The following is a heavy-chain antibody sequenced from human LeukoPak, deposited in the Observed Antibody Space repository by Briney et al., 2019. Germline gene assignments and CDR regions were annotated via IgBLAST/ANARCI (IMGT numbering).Heavy chain of an antibody. V-gene: IGHV3-30*18. Sequence: GGSLRLFCAASGFTFSSYRMLWVPQAPGKGLEGVAVISYDGSNKYYADSVKGRFTISRDNSKNTLYLQLNSLRAEDTAVYYCAKARQYCSSTSCYGVGIDYWGQGTLVTVSS. CDR2: ISYDGSNK. J-gene: IGHJ4*02. CDR3: AKARQYCSSTSCYGVGIDY. D-gene: IGHD2-2*01. CDR1: GFTFSSYR.